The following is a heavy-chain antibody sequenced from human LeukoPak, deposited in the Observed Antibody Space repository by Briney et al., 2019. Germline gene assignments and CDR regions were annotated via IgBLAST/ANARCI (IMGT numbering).Heavy chain of an antibody. CDR3: ARASYYDFWSGYSQDFDY. D-gene: IGHD3-3*01. J-gene: IGHJ4*02. CDR1: GYTFTSYY. V-gene: IGHV1-46*01. Sequence: ASVKVSCKASGYTFTSYYMHWVRQAPGQGLEWMGIINPNGGSTSYAQKLQGRVTMTRDMSTSTVYMELSSLRSEDTAVYYCARASYYDFWSGYSQDFDYWGQGTLVTVSS. CDR2: INPNGGST.